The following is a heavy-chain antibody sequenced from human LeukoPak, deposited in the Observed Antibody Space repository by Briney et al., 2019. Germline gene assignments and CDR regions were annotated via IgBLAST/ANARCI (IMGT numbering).Heavy chain of an antibody. J-gene: IGHJ4*02. D-gene: IGHD3-22*01. CDR2: SNPNSCGT. Sequence: ASVKVSCKASGYTFPGYYMHWVRQAPGQGLEWMGRSNPNSCGTNYAQKFQGRVTMTRDTSISTAYMELSRLRPDDTAVYYCARGPPSSPYYYDSSGYYPFDYWGQGTLVTVSS. V-gene: IGHV1-2*06. CDR3: ARGPPSSPYYYDSSGYYPFDY. CDR1: GYTFPGYY.